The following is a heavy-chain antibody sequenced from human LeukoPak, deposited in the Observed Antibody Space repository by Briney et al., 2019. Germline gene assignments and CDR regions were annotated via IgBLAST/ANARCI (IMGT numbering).Heavy chain of an antibody. Sequence: GGSLRLSCAASGFTVSSNYMSWVRQAPGKGLEWVSVIYSGGSTYYADSVKGRFNISRDNSKNTLYLQMNSLRAEDTAVYYCARGEEYLGQGRPFDIWGQGTMVTVSS. J-gene: IGHJ3*02. V-gene: IGHV3-53*01. CDR1: GFTVSSNY. CDR2: IYSGGST. CDR3: ARGEEYLGQGRPFDI. D-gene: IGHD3-16*01.